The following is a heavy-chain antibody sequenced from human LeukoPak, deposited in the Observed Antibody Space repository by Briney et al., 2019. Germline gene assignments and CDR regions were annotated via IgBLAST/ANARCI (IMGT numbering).Heavy chain of an antibody. CDR3: ARGSPGDYYGSGNFDY. D-gene: IGHD3-10*01. J-gene: IGHJ4*02. Sequence: PSETLSLTCTVSGGSISSYYWSWIRQPPGKGLEWIGYIYYSGSTNYNPSLKSRVTISVDTSKNQFSLKLSSVTAADTAVYYCARGSPGDYYGSGNFDYWGQGTLVTVSS. CDR2: IYYSGST. CDR1: GGSISSYY. V-gene: IGHV4-59*12.